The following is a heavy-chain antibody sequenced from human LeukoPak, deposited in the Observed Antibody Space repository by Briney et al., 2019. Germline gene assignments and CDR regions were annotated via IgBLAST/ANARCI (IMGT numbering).Heavy chain of an antibody. V-gene: IGHV4-4*07. CDR1: GGSISSYY. J-gene: IGHJ4*02. CDR3: ARGNTAMDYFDY. Sequence: SETLSLTCTVSGGSISSYYWSWIRQPAGKGLEWIGRIYTSGSTNYDPSLKSRVTMSVDTSKNRFSLKLSSVTAADTAVYYCARGNTAMDYFDYWGQGTLVTVSS. D-gene: IGHD5-18*01. CDR2: IYTSGST.